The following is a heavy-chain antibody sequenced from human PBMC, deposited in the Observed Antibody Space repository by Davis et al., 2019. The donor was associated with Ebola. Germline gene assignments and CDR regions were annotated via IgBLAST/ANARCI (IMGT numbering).Heavy chain of an antibody. D-gene: IGHD3-22*01. CDR1: GYTFTGYY. V-gene: IGHV1-2*06. Sequence: AASVKVSCKASGYTFTGYYMHWVRQAPGQGLEWMGRINPNSGGTNYAQKFQGRVTMTRDTSISTAYMELSRLRSDDTAVYYCAREEITMIVVAQNWFDPWGQGTLVTVSS. CDR2: INPNSGGT. J-gene: IGHJ5*02. CDR3: AREEITMIVVAQNWFDP.